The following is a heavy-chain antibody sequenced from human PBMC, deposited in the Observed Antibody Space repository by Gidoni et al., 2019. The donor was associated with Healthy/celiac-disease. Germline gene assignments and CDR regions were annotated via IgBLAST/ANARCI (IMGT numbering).Heavy chain of an antibody. J-gene: IGHJ6*02. CDR3: AKDLISITMVRGVYYYYGMDV. CDR2: ITYDGSNK. D-gene: IGHD3-10*01. V-gene: IGHV3-30*18. CDR1: GFTFSSYG. Sequence: GFTFSSYGMHWVRQAPGKGLEWVAVITYDGSNKYYADSVKGRFTNSRDNSKNTLYLQRNSLRAEDTAVYYCAKDLISITMVRGVYYYYGMDVWGRGTTVTVSS.